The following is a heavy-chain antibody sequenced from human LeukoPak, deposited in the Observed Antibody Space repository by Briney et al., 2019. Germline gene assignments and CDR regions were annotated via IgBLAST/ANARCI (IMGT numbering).Heavy chain of an antibody. Sequence: GGSLRLSCAASGFTFSSYAMHWVRQAPGKGLEWVAVISYDGSNKYYADSVKGRFTISRDNAKNSLYLQMNSLRAEDTAVYYCARRWSAIFGVALDYWGQGTLVTVSS. J-gene: IGHJ4*02. CDR1: GFTFSSYA. CDR2: ISYDGSNK. V-gene: IGHV3-30*04. CDR3: ARRWSAIFGVALDY. D-gene: IGHD3-3*01.